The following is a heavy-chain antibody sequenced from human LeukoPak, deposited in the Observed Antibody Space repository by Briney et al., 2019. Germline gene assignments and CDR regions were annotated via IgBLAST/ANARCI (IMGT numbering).Heavy chain of an antibody. J-gene: IGHJ4*02. CDR2: MKPNSGNT. CDR1: GYTFTNYD. Sequence: ASVKVSCKASGYTFTNYDINWVRQATGQGLEWMGYMKPNSGNTGYAQKFQGRVTMTRDTSISTAYMELSSLTSEDTAVYYCATELRGKDHGGQGTLFTVPS. V-gene: IGHV1-8*01. D-gene: IGHD1-7*01. CDR3: ATELRGKDH.